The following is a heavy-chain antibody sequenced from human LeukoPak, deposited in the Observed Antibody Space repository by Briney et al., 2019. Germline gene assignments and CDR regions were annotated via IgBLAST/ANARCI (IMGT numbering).Heavy chain of an antibody. CDR3: ARVSRPITMITLGTFDI. CDR1: GGSISGYY. J-gene: IGHJ3*02. CDR2: IYSTGST. D-gene: IGHD3-22*01. Sequence: SETLSLTCTVSGGSISGYYWSWVRQSPEKGLESIGFIYSTGSTSYNPSLRSRVTMSVDTSKNQFSLKLSSVTAADTAVYYCARVSRPITMITLGTFDIWGQGTMVTVSS. V-gene: IGHV4-59*12.